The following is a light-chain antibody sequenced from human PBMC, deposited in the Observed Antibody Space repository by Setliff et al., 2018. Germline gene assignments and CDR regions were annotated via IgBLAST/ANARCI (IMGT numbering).Light chain of an antibody. CDR2: DVS. Sequence: QSALTQPASVSGSPGQSITISCTGTSSDVGGYNYVSWYQQHPGKAPKLMIYDVSKRPSGVSNRFSGSKSGNTASLTTSGLQAEDEADYYCSSYTSSSTDVFGTGTKVTVL. CDR1: SSDVGGYNY. V-gene: IGLV2-14*01. CDR3: SSYTSSSTDV. J-gene: IGLJ1*01.